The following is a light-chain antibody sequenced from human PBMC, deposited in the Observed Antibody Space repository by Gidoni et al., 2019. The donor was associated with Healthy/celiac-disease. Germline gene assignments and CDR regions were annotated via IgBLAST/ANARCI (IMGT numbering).Light chain of an antibody. CDR2: DDS. V-gene: IGLV3-21*02. CDR1: NIGSKS. J-gene: IGLJ1*01. CDR3: QVWDSSSDLYV. Sequence: SYVLTQPPSESVAPGQTARITCGGNNIGSKSVHWYQQKPGQAPVLVVYDDSDRPSGIAERFSGSNSGNTATLTISRVEAGDEADYYCQVWDSSSDLYVFGTGTKVTVL.